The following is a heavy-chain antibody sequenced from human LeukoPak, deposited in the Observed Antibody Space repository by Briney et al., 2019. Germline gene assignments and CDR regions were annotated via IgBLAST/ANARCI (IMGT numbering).Heavy chain of an antibody. CDR1: GGSIRSGYYY. D-gene: IGHD1-26*01. J-gene: IGHJ4*02. CDR3: ARGEYSGSTYYFDY. CDR2: INHSGST. V-gene: IGHV4-39*07. Sequence: SETLSLTCTVSGGSIRSGYYYWGWIRQPPGKGLEWIGEINHSGSTNYNPSLKSRVTISVDTSKNQFSLKLSSVTAADTAVYYCARGEYSGSTYYFDYWGQGTLVTVSS.